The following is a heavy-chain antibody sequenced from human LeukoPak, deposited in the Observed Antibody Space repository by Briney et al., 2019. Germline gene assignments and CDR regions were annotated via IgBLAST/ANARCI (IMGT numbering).Heavy chain of an antibody. CDR3: TRDSYISNVYYGMDV. V-gene: IGHV3-23*01. Sequence: PGGSLRLSCAASGFTLSSSAMSWVRQAPGKGLEWVSTINNSGGGTYYADSVKGRFTISRDNAKNTLYLQMNSLRAEDAAVYFCTRDSYISNVYYGMDVWGQGATVTVSS. J-gene: IGHJ6*02. CDR2: INNSGGGT. CDR1: GFTLSSSA. D-gene: IGHD1-26*01.